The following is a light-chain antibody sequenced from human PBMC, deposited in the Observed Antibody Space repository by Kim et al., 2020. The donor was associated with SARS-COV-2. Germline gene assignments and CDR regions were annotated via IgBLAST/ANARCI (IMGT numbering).Light chain of an antibody. CDR3: QVWDGRAVV. CDR1: NIENRN. V-gene: IGLV3-9*01. Sequence: ELTQPLSVSVALGQTARMTCGGDNIENRNVHWYQQRPGQAPILLIYRDSKRPSGIPERVSGSNSGNTATLTISGVQAGDEADYYCQVWDGRAVVFGGG. CDR2: RDS. J-gene: IGLJ2*01.